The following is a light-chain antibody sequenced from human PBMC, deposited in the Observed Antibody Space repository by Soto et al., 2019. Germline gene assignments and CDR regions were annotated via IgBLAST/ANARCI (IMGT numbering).Light chain of an antibody. CDR2: EVS. J-gene: IGLJ2*01. CDR1: SSDVGGYNY. V-gene: IGLV2-14*01. Sequence: QSVLTQPASVSGSPGQSITISCTGTSSDVGGYNYVSWYQQHPGKAPKLMIYEVSNRPSGVSNRFPGSKSGNTASLTISGLQAEDEADYYCSSYTYSSTPYVVFGGGTQLTVL. CDR3: SSYTYSSTPYVV.